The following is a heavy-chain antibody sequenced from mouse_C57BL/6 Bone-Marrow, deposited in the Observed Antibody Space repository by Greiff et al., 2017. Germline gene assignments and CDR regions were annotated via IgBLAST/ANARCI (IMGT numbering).Heavy chain of an antibody. V-gene: IGHV1-19*01. CDR1: GYTFTDYY. J-gene: IGHJ4*01. CDR2: INPYNGGT. D-gene: IGHD1-1*01. CDR3: ARNPITTVVAPYAMDY. Sequence: EVKLQESGPVLVKPGASVKMSCKASGYTFTDYYMNWVKQSHGKSLEWIGVINPYNGGTSYNQKFKGKATLTVDKSSSTAYMELNSLTSEDSAVYYCARNPITTVVAPYAMDYWGQGTSVTVSS.